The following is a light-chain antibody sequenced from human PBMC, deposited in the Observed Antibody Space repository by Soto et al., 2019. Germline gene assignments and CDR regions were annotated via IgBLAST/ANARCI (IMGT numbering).Light chain of an antibody. CDR2: GDN. Sequence: QSVLTQPPSVSGAPGQRVTIPCTGSSSNIGSFYDVHWYKQLPGTVPKLLIYGDNNRPSGVPDRFSGSKSGTAASLAITGLQAADEADYYCQSYDNSLNHVVFGGGTQLTVL. J-gene: IGLJ2*01. CDR1: SSNIGSFYD. V-gene: IGLV1-40*01. CDR3: QSYDNSLNHVV.